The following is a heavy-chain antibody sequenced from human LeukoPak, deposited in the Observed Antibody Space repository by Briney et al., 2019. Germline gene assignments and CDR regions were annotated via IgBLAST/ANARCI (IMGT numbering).Heavy chain of an antibody. CDR2: IDQSGST. CDR1: GETFSGYY. Sequence: PSETLSLTCAVYGETFSGYYWSWIRQSPGKGLEWIGEIDQSGSTNYNPSLKSRVTTSVDTSKNQFSLKLSSVTAADTAVYYCARRPRNSGTYDGPSGLDYWGQGTLVTVSS. CDR3: ARRPRNSGTYDGPSGLDY. V-gene: IGHV4-34*01. J-gene: IGHJ4*02. D-gene: IGHD1-26*01.